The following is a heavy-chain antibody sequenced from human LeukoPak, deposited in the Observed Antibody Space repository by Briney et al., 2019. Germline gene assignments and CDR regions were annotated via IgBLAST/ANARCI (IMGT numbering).Heavy chain of an antibody. Sequence: GGSLRLSCAASRFTFSSYWMTWVRQAPGKGLEWVANIKQDGSEKYYVDSVKGRFTISRDNAKNSLSLHMNSLRAEDTAVYYCARDRGECTNGVCYYHDFDYWGQGTLVTVSS. D-gene: IGHD2-8*01. V-gene: IGHV3-7*01. CDR2: IKQDGSEK. CDR3: ARDRGECTNGVCYYHDFDY. CDR1: RFTFSSYW. J-gene: IGHJ4*02.